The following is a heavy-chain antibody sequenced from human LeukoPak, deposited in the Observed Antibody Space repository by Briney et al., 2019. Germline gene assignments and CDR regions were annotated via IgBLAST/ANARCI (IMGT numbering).Heavy chain of an antibody. CDR3: ARDLTYYYYGMDV. Sequence: SGGSLRLSCAASGFTFSSSSLTWVRQAPGKGLEWVAAIKPDGTEKYSVDSVKGRFTISRDNTKNSVYLQMNTLRAEDTAVYYCARDLTYYYYGMDVWGQGTTVTASS. CDR1: GFTFSSSS. D-gene: IGHD4/OR15-4a*01. CDR2: IKPDGTEK. V-gene: IGHV3-7*03. J-gene: IGHJ6*02.